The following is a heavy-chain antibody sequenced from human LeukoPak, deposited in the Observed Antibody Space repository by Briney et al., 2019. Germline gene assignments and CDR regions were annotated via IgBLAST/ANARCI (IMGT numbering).Heavy chain of an antibody. CDR1: GGTFSSYA. CDR2: IIPIFGTA. J-gene: IGHJ5*02. D-gene: IGHD2-15*01. Sequence: GSSVKVSCKASGGTFSSYAISWVRQAPGQGLEWMGGIIPIFGTANYAQKFQGRVTITADESTSTAYMELSSLRSEDTAVYYCARAIGYCSGGSCYEGDWFDPWGQGTLVTVSS. V-gene: IGHV1-69*01. CDR3: ARAIGYCSGGSCYEGDWFDP.